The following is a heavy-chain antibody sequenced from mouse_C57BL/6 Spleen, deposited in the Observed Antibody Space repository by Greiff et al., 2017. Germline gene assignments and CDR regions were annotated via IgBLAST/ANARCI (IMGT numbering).Heavy chain of an antibody. CDR1: GYTFTSYW. D-gene: IGHD2-1*01. CDR2: IDPSDSYT. V-gene: IGHV1-59*01. J-gene: IGHJ2*01. CDR3: ARGNRYYFDY. Sequence: VQLQQSGAELVRPGTSVKLSCKASGYTFTSYWMHWVKQRPGQGLEWIGVIDPSDSYTNYNQKFKGKATLTVDTSSSTAYMQLSSLTSEDSAVYYCARGNRYYFDYWGQGTTLTVSS.